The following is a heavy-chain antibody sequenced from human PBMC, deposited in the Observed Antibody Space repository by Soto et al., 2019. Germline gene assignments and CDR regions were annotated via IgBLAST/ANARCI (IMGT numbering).Heavy chain of an antibody. D-gene: IGHD1-26*01. J-gene: IGHJ6*02. CDR3: ARGSGNYYYYGLDV. CDR2: MYYSGST. V-gene: IGHV4-59*01. Sequence: SETLSLTCTVSGGSISYYYWSWIRQPPGKGLEWIGYMYYSGSTNYSPSLKSRATISVGTSKKQISLKLSSVTAADTAVYYCARGSGNYYYYGLDVSGQGTTVTVSS. CDR1: GGSISYYY.